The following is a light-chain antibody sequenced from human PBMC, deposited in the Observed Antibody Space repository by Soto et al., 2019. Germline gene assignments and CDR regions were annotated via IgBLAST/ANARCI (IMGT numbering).Light chain of an antibody. CDR3: SSYTSSSTLRV. V-gene: IGLV1-47*02. Sequence: QSVLTQPPSASGTPGQRVTISCSGSSSNIKSNYVYWYQQLPGTAPKLLIYSTNQRPSGVPDRFSGSKSGTSASLAISGLRSEDEADYYCSSYTSSSTLRVFGGGTKLTVL. CDR1: SSNIKSNY. CDR2: STN. J-gene: IGLJ2*01.